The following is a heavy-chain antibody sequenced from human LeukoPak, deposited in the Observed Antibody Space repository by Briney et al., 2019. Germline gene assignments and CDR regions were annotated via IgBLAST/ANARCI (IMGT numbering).Heavy chain of an antibody. CDR1: GGSISSYY. CDR2: IYYSGST. V-gene: IGHV4-59*12. CDR3: ARDPPYDSSGYDDFDY. D-gene: IGHD3-22*01. Sequence: PSETLSLTCTVSGGSISSYYWSWIRQPPGKGLEWIGYIYYSGSTNYNPSLKSRVTISVDTSKNQFSLKLSSVTAADTAVYYCARDPPYDSSGYDDFDYWGQGTLVTVSS. J-gene: IGHJ4*02.